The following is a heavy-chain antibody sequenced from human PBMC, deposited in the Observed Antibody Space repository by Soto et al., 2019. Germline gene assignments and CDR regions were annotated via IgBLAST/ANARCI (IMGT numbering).Heavy chain of an antibody. D-gene: IGHD2-2*01. J-gene: IGHJ4*02. CDR3: ARPPPRARPDCSSTSCYSNY. V-gene: IGHV4-34*01. Sequence: SETLSLTCVVYGGSFSGDYWSWIRQPPGKGLEWIGDINHSGSTNYNPSLKSRVTISVDTSKNQFSLELSSVTAADTAVYYCARPPPRARPDCSSTSCYSNYWGQGTLVTVSS. CDR2: INHSGST. CDR1: GGSFSGDY.